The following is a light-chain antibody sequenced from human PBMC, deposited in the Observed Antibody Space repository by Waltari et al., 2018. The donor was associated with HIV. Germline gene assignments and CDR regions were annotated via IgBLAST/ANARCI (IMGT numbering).Light chain of an antibody. CDR1: SSNIGSNY. CDR3: AAWDDSLSGLV. CDR2: RNT. Sequence: QSVLTQPPSASGTPGQRVTISCSGSSSNIGSNYVYWYQQLPGTAPKLLIYRNTRRPSGVPDRLSGSKSGTSASLAISGLRSEDEADYYCAAWDDSLSGLVFGGGTKLTVL. J-gene: IGLJ3*02. V-gene: IGLV1-47*01.